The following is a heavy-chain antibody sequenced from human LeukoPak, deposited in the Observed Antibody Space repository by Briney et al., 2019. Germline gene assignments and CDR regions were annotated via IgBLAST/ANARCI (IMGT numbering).Heavy chain of an antibody. J-gene: IGHJ6*03. CDR1: GGSISSSSYY. CDR3: ARTRRIVGATRGYYYYYYMDV. CDR2: IYYSGST. D-gene: IGHD1-26*01. V-gene: IGHV4-61*01. Sequence: PSETLSLTCTVSGGSISSSSYYWSWIRQPPGKGLEWIGYIYYSGSTNYNPSLKSRVTISVDTSKNQFSLKLSSVTAADTAVYYCARTRRIVGATRGYYYYYYMDVWGKGTTVTVSS.